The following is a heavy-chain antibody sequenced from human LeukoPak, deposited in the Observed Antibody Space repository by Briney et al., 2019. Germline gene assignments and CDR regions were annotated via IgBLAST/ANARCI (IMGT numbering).Heavy chain of an antibody. CDR3: TCGYYSRGDY. J-gene: IGHJ4*02. D-gene: IGHD3-22*01. CDR1: GGSISSSSYY. CDR2: IYYSGNT. V-gene: IGHV4-39*01. Sequence: SETLSLTCNVSGGSISSSSYYCGWIRQPAGKGLEWVGTIYYSGNTYYNPSLKGRATISVDTSKNQFSLKLTSVAAADTAVYYCTCGYYSRGDYWGQGTLVTVSS.